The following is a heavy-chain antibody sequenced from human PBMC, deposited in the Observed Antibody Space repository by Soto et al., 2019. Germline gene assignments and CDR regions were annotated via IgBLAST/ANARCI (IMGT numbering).Heavy chain of an antibody. D-gene: IGHD3-16*02. Sequence: GGSLRLSCAAPGFTFSSYAMSWVRQAPGKGLEWVSAISGSGGSTYYADSVKGRFTISRDNSKNTLYLQMNSLRAEDTAVYYCAKDSLGELSLIRSPGYWGQGTLVTVSS. CDR3: AKDSLGELSLIRSPGY. J-gene: IGHJ4*02. V-gene: IGHV3-23*01. CDR1: GFTFSSYA. CDR2: ISGSGGST.